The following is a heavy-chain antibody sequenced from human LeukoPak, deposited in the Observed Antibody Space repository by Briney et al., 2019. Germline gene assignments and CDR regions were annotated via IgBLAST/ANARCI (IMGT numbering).Heavy chain of an antibody. Sequence: PGRSLRLSCAASGFTFSTYGMHWVRQAPGKGLEWVAVISYDGTNKYYADSVKGRFTISRDNSKNTLSLQMNSLRAEDTAVYYCARNRGSHTWGTYYFDYWGQGTLVTVSS. CDR2: ISYDGTNK. CDR3: ARNRGSHTWGTYYFDY. D-gene: IGHD3-16*01. CDR1: GFTFSTYG. J-gene: IGHJ4*02. V-gene: IGHV3-30*03.